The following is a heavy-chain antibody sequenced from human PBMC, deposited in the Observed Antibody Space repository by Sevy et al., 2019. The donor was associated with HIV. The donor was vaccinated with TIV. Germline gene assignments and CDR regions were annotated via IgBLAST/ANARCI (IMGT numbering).Heavy chain of an antibody. CDR1: GDSVSSNTAA. V-gene: IGHV6-1*01. D-gene: IGHD3-10*01. J-gene: IGHJ3*02. CDR2: TYYRSRWLY. CDR3: ARLDHNWDHGITSYLHTFDI. Sequence: QSQTLSLTCAISGDSVSSNTAAWNWIRQSPSRGPEWLGRTYYRSRWLYEYAVSVKSRITINADTSKNQFSLHLNSVSPEDTAIYYCARLDHNWDHGITSYLHTFDIWGQGTMVTVSS.